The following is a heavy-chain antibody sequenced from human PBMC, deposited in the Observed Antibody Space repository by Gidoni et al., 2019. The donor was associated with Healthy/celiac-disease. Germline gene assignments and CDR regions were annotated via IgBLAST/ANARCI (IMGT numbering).Heavy chain of an antibody. CDR1: GFPFSDYY. V-gene: IGHV3-11*06. CDR3: ARDPYYDFWSGYSQGGYYYGMDV. CDR2: ISSSSSYK. Sequence: QVQLVESGGGLVKPGGSLRLSCAASGFPFSDYYMSWIRQAPGKGLGLVSYISSSSSYKNYADSVKGRFTVSRDNAKNSLYLQMNSLRAEDTAVYYCARDPYYDFWSGYSQGGYYYGMDVWGQGTTVTVSS. D-gene: IGHD3-3*01. J-gene: IGHJ6*02.